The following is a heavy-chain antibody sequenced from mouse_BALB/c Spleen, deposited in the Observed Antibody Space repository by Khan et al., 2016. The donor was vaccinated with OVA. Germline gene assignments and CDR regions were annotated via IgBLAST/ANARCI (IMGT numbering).Heavy chain of an antibody. Sequence: EVQLVESGGGLVQPKGSLKLSCAASGFTFNTYAMNWVRPAPGKGLEWVARIRSKSNNYATYYADSVKDRFTISRDDSQSMLYLQMNNLKTEDTAMYYCVSRSWFAYWGQGTLVTVSA. V-gene: IGHV10-1*02. CDR3: VSRSWFAY. CDR2: IRSKSNNYAT. CDR1: GFTFNTYA. J-gene: IGHJ3*01.